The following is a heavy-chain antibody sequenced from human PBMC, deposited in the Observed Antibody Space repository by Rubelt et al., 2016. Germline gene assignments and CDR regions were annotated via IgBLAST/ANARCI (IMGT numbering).Heavy chain of an antibody. Sequence: GGGLVKPGGSLRLSCAASGFTFSSYSMNWVRQAPGKGLEWVSYISSSSSTIYYADSVKGRFTISRDNAKNSLYLQMNSLRAEDTATYYCARDGGGLADWGQGTLVSVSS. CDR1: GFTFSSYS. V-gene: IGHV3-21*05. J-gene: IGHJ4*02. CDR2: ISSSSSTI. CDR3: ARDGGGLAD. D-gene: IGHD3-16*01.